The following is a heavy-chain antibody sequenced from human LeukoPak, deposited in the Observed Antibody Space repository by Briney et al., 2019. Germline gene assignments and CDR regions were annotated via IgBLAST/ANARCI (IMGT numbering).Heavy chain of an antibody. V-gene: IGHV3-30-3*01. CDR1: GFTFSSYA. CDR3: ARTLIRGVDYFDW. Sequence: PGGSLRLSCAASGFTFSSYAMHLVRQAPGKGLEWVAVISYDGSNKYYADSVKGRFTISRDNSTNTLYLQMNSLRAEDTAVYYCARTLIRGVDYFDWGGQGTLVTVSS. CDR2: ISYDGSNK. J-gene: IGHJ4*02. D-gene: IGHD3-10*01.